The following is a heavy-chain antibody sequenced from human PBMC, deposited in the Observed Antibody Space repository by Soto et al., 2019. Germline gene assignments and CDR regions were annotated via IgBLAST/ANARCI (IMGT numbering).Heavy chain of an antibody. D-gene: IGHD2-15*01. CDR2: FSSGGGDT. CDR3: TKANRYCSGANCFTFDY. Sequence: PGGSLRLSCTASGFTFSNYAMSWVRQAPGKGLEWVSTFSSGGGDTYYADSVKGRFTISRDNSKNTLSLQMNSLRAEDTAVYYCTKANRYCSGANCFTFDYWGLGTLVTVSS. V-gene: IGHV3-23*01. CDR1: GFTFSNYA. J-gene: IGHJ4*02.